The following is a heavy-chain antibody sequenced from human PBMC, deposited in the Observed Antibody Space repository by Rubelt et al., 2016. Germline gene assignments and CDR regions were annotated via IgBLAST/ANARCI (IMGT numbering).Heavy chain of an antibody. Sequence: QVQLQQWGAGLLKPSETLSLTCAVYGGSFSGYYWSWIRQPPGKGLEWIGYIYYSGSTYYNPSLKSRVTISVDTSKNQFSLKLSSVTAADTAVYYCASYGASDYYYGMDVWGQGTTVTVSS. D-gene: IGHD4-17*01. CDR2: IYYSGST. CDR1: GGSFSGYY. V-gene: IGHV4-34*01. J-gene: IGHJ6*02. CDR3: ASYGASDYYYGMDV.